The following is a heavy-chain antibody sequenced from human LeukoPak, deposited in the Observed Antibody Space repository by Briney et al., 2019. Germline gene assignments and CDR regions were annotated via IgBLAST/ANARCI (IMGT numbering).Heavy chain of an antibody. CDR1: GGSFSGYY. V-gene: IGHV4-34*01. Sequence: SETLSLSCADYGGSFSGYYWSWIRQPPGKGLEWIGEINHSGSTNYNPSLKSRVTISVDTTKNQFSLRLSSVTAADTAVYYCARGRGITMVRGVIGFGYGGQGTLVTVSS. CDR2: INHSGST. J-gene: IGHJ4*02. D-gene: IGHD3-10*01. CDR3: ARGRGITMVRGVIGFGY.